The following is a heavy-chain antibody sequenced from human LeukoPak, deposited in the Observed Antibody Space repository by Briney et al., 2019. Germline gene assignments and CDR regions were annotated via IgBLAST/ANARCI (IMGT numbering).Heavy chain of an antibody. D-gene: IGHD4-23*01. J-gene: IGHJ4*02. CDR3: ARVLTTVVFDY. CDR2: IYFSGST. V-gene: IGHV4-31*03. Sequence: PSETLSLTCTVSGGSISNDNYYWSWIRQHPGKGLEWIGYIYFSGSTYYNPSLKSRVTISVDTSKNQFSLKLSSVTAADTAVYYCARVLTTVVFDYWGQGTLVTVSS. CDR1: GGSISNDNYY.